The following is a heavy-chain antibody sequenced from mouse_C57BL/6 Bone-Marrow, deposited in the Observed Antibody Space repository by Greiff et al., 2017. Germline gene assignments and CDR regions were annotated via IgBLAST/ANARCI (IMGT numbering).Heavy chain of an antibody. CDR3: TRDYYGSSPWYFDV. D-gene: IGHD1-1*01. V-gene: IGHV1-5*01. CDR2: IYPGNSDT. CDR1: GYTFTSYW. J-gene: IGHJ1*03. Sequence: VQLQQSGTVLARPGASVKMSCKTSGYTFTSYWMHWVKQRPGQGLEWIGAIYPGNSDTSSNQKFKGKAKLTAVTSASTAYMERSSLTNEDSAVYYWTRDYYGSSPWYFDVCGTGTTVTGSS.